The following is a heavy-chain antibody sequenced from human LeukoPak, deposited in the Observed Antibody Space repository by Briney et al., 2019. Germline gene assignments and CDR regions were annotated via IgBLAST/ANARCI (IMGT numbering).Heavy chain of an antibody. CDR2: IYPGDYDT. Sequence: GASLKISCKGSGCSFTSYWIGWGRPMPGKGLEWMGIIYPGDYDTRYSPSFQGQVTISADKSISPAYLQWSSLKASDTAMYYCARCQSYSSSSNYYYYYMDVWGKGTTVTVSS. CDR3: ARCQSYSSSSNYYYYYMDV. CDR1: GCSFTSYW. V-gene: IGHV5-51*01. J-gene: IGHJ6*03. D-gene: IGHD6-6*01.